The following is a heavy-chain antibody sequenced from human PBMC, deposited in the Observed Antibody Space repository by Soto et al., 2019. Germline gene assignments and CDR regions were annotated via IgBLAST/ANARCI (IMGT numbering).Heavy chain of an antibody. V-gene: IGHV3-53*04. J-gene: IGHJ1*01. CDR1: GFTVSSIY. CDR2: IYSDGST. D-gene: IGHD4-17*01. CDR3: ARGLLDYGPIYFQH. Sequence: EVQLVESGGGLVQPGESLRLSCAASGFTVSSIYMSWVRQAPGKGLELVSVIYSDGSTYYADSVKGRFTISRHISKNTLYLQMNSLRPEDTAVYYCARGLLDYGPIYFQHWGQGTLVTVSS.